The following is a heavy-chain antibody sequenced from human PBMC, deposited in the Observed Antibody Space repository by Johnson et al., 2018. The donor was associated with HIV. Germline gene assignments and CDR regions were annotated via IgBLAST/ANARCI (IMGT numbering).Heavy chain of an antibody. CDR2: KNKVEGEK. D-gene: IGHD1-26*01. J-gene: IGHJ3*02. CDR1: GSPLGSFW. CDR3: ARDSGGKYYIMDAFDI. V-gene: IGHV3-7*01. Sequence: VQLVESGGGVVQPGGSLRPSGAASGSPLGSFWRSWVRKAPGRGLEWVANKNKVEGEKYYVASVKGRFTISRDNAKNSLYLQMNSLRAEDTAVYYCARDSGGKYYIMDAFDIWGQGTMVTVSS.